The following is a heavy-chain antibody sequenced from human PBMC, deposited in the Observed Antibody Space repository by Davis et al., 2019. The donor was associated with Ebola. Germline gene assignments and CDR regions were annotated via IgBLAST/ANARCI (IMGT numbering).Heavy chain of an antibody. Sequence: SETLSLTCTVSGGSISSYYWSWIRQPPGKGLEWIGYIYYSGSTNYNPSLKSRVTISVDTSKNQFSLKLSSVTAADTAVYYCARQKHPALYGAFDYWGQGTLVTVSS. CDR1: GGSISSYY. D-gene: IGHD3-16*02. V-gene: IGHV4-59*08. CDR2: IYYSGST. J-gene: IGHJ4*02. CDR3: ARQKHPALYGAFDY.